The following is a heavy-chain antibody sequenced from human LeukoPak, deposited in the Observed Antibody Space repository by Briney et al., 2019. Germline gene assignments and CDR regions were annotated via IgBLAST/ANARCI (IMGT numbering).Heavy chain of an antibody. CDR1: GFTFSSYW. V-gene: IGHV3-7*01. CDR2: IKQDGGEK. D-gene: IGHD4/OR15-4a*01. CDR3: TRDGRLGAPDY. J-gene: IGHJ4*02. Sequence: GGSLRLSCAASGFTFSSYWMSWVRQAPGKGLEWVANIKQDGGEKYYVDSVKGRFTISRDNTKNSLYLQMNSLRAEDTAMYYCTRDGRLGAPDYWGQGTLVTVSS.